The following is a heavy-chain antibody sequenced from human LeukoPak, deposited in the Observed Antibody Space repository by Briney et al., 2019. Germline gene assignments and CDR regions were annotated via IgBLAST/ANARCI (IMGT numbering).Heavy chain of an antibody. D-gene: IGHD6-19*01. CDR1: GFTFSSYY. Sequence: PGGSLRLSCAASGFTFSSYYMSWVRQAPGKGLEWVANIKQDGSEKHYVDSVKGRFTISRDNAKNSLYLQMNSLRAEDTAVYYCARDLVGQWLVLDYWGQGTLVTVSS. CDR3: ARDLVGQWLVLDY. CDR2: IKQDGSEK. J-gene: IGHJ4*02. V-gene: IGHV3-7*01.